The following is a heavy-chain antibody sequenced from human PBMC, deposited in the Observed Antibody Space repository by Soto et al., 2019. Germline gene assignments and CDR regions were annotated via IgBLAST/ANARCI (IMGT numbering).Heavy chain of an antibody. J-gene: IGHJ4*02. Sequence: QVQLQESGPGLVKPSGTLSLTCAVSGGSISGADWWSWVRRPPGKGLEWIGETSPAGCTNYNASLESRVSISVDKPANQCALKLNSVTAADTAVYYCARSSYEKRGLDCWGQGTLVTISS. CDR2: TSPAGCT. D-gene: IGHD3-3*01. CDR1: GGSISGADW. V-gene: IGHV4-4*02. CDR3: ARSSYEKRGLDC.